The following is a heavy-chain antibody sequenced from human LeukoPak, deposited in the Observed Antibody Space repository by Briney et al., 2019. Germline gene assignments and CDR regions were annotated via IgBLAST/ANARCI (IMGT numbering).Heavy chain of an antibody. V-gene: IGHV3-53*01. J-gene: IGHJ4*02. D-gene: IGHD3-10*01. Sequence: GGSLRLSCAASGFTFNISFMSWVRQAPGKGLKWASSIYSGGSTYYTDSVKGRFTISRDISKNTLYLQMNSLRADDTAVYYCARDGESGSGSFDYWGQGSLVTVSS. CDR3: ARDGESGSGSFDY. CDR2: IYSGGST. CDR1: GFTFNISF.